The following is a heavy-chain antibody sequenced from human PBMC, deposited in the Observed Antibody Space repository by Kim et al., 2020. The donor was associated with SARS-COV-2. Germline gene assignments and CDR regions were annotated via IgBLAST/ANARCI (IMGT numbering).Heavy chain of an antibody. V-gene: IGHV3-21*01. Sequence: GGSLRLSCAASGFTFSSYSMNWVRQAPGKGLEWVSSISSSSSYIYYADSVKGRFTISRDNAKNSLYLQMNSLRAEDTTVYYCARDVDTAINYYYGMDVWGQGTTVTVSS. CDR1: GFTFSSYS. D-gene: IGHD5-18*01. CDR3: ARDVDTAINYYYGMDV. J-gene: IGHJ6*02. CDR2: ISSSSSYI.